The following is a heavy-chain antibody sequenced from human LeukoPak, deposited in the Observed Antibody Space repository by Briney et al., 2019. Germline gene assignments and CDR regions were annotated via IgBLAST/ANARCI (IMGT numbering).Heavy chain of an antibody. D-gene: IGHD6-13*01. CDR2: MNPNSGNT. CDR1: GYTFTSYD. J-gene: IGHJ3*02. V-gene: IGHV1-8*02. Sequence: GASVKVSCKASGYTFTSYDINWVRQATGQGLEWMGWMNPNSGNTGYAQKFQGRVTMTRDMSTSTVYMELSSLRSEDTAVYYCARSYSSSWYRVEAFDIWGQGTMVTVSS. CDR3: ARSYSSSWYRVEAFDI.